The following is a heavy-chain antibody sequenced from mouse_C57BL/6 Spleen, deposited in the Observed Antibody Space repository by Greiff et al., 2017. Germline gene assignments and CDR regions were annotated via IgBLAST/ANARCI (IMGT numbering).Heavy chain of an antibody. CDR1: GYTFTSYW. V-gene: IGHV1-7*01. D-gene: IGHD2-2*01. CDR2: INPSRGYT. J-gene: IGHJ3*01. CDR3: ARSGIYYGYVAWFAY. Sequence: QVQLQQSGAELAKPGASVKLSCKASGYTFTSYWMHWVKQRPGQGLEWIGYINPSRGYTKYNQKFKDKAPLTADKSSSTAYMQLSSLTYEDSAVYYCARSGIYYGYVAWFAYWGQGTLVTVSA.